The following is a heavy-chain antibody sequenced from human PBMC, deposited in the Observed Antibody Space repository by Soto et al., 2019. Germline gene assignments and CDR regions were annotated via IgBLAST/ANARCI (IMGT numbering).Heavy chain of an antibody. D-gene: IGHD1-1*01. J-gene: IGHJ3*02. CDR3: ARVERGTATTVVDAFEI. CDR2: MSHCGGT. Sequence: QVQLQQWGAGLLKPSETLSLTCAVYGGFVSSGSYYWSWIRQPPGKGLEWIGEMSHCGGTHFNPSLKSRVTISVDTAKNQFSLKMSFVTAADTALYSCARVERGTATTVVDAFEIWGPGTMVTVSS. CDR1: GGFVSSGSYY. V-gene: IGHV4-34*01.